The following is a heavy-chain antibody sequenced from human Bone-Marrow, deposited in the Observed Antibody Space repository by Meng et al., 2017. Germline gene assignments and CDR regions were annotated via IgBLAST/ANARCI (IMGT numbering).Heavy chain of an antibody. Sequence: HAQLMSVAAVQPRPGSLVRFTFKASGGSFSSEGIVWVRQPPGQGLEWMGGIIPIVGTANYAPKYQGRVTITADESTSTAYMELSSLRSEDTAVYYGARGVKGFGELLGWYFDLWGRGTLVTVSS. V-gene: IGHV1-69*01. J-gene: IGHJ2*01. D-gene: IGHD3-10*01. CDR2: IIPIVGTA. CDR1: GGSFSSEG. CDR3: ARGVKGFGELLGWYFDL.